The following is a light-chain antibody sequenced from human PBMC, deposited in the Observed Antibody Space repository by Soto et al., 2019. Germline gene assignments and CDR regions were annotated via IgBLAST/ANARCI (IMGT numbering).Light chain of an antibody. J-gene: IGKJ1*01. V-gene: IGKV3-20*01. CDR3: QQYGSSSTWT. CDR2: GAS. Sequence: EIGLTQSPGTLSLSPGERATLACRASQSVSSSYLAWYQQKSGQAPRLLIYGASSRATGIPDRFSGSGSGTDFTLTISRVEPEDFSVYYCQQYGSSSTWTCGQGTKVEIK. CDR1: QSVSSSY.